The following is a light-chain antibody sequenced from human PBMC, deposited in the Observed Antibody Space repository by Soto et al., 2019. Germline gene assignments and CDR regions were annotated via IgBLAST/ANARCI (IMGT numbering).Light chain of an antibody. CDR3: QHYGKSPIT. Sequence: DIQMTQSPSTLSASVGDRVTITCRASQSISTWLAWYQQKPGKAPKLLIYAASSLQSGVPSRFSGSGSGTDFTLTITRLEPEDFALYYCQHYGKSPITFGQGTRLEIK. CDR1: QSISTW. V-gene: IGKV1-5*01. J-gene: IGKJ5*01. CDR2: AAS.